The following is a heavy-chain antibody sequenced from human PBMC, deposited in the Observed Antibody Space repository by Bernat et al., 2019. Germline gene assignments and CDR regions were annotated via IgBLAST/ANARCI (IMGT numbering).Heavy chain of an antibody. V-gene: IGHV3-23*01. J-gene: IGHJ3*02. CDR3: AKVFRGKHDAFDI. CDR2: ISGSGGST. CDR1: GFTVSSYA. D-gene: IGHD3-10*02. Sequence: EVQLLESGGGLVQPGGSLRLSCAASGFTVSSYAMSWVRQAPGKGLEWVSAISGSGGSTYYAASVKGPFTIPRDNSKNTLYLQMNSLRAEDTDVDYCAKVFRGKHDAFDIWGQGTMVTVS.